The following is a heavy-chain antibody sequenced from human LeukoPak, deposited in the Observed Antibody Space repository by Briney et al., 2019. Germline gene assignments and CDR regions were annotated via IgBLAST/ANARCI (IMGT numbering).Heavy chain of an antibody. D-gene: IGHD5-12*01. CDR3: ARVEYSGYVGYFDY. J-gene: IGHJ4*02. Sequence: ASVKASCKASGYTFTSYGISWVRQAPGQGLEWMGWISAYNGNTNYAQKLQGRVTMTTDTDTSTAYVELRSLRSDDTAVYYCARVEYSGYVGYFDYWGQGTLVTVSS. CDR1: GYTFTSYG. CDR2: ISAYNGNT. V-gene: IGHV1-18*01.